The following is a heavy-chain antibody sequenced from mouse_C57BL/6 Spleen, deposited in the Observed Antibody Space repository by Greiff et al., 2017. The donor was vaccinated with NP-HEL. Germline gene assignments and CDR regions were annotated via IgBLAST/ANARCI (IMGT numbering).Heavy chain of an antibody. CDR2: INPSNGGT. CDR1: GYAFSSYW. J-gene: IGHJ1*03. CDR3: ARQGYGSSGDWYFDV. Sequence: VQPQQSGAELVKPGASVKISCKASGYAFSSYWMNWVKQRPGQGLEWIGNINPSNGGTNYNEKFKSKATLTVDKSSSTAYMQLSSLTSEDSAVYYCARQGYGSSGDWYFDVWGTGTTVTVSS. D-gene: IGHD1-1*01. V-gene: IGHV1-53*01.